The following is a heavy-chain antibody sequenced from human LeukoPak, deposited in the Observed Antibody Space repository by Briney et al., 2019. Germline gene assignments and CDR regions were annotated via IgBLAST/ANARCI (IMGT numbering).Heavy chain of an antibody. V-gene: IGHV3-33*06. CDR2: IWNDGSKK. J-gene: IGHJ3*02. D-gene: IGHD4-11*01. Sequence: GGSLRLSCAASTFTFSSYGLHWVRQPPGKGLEWVADIWNDGSKKYYADSVKGRFTISRDNSKNTLYLQMNSLRAEDTAVYYCAKLTTAGWQKDAFDIWGQGTMVTVSS. CDR3: AKLTTAGWQKDAFDI. CDR1: TFTFSSYG.